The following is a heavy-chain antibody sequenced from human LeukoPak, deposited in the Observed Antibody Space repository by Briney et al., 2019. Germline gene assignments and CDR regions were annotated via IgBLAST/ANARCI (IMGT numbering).Heavy chain of an antibody. V-gene: IGHV3-23*01. CDR1: GFTFSSYS. D-gene: IGHD2-2*01. CDR3: AKLDIVVVPAAIQDY. J-gene: IGHJ4*02. Sequence: TGGSLRLSCAASGFTFSSYSMNWVRQAPGKGLEWVSAISGSGGSTYYADSVKGRFTISRDNSKNTLYLQMNSLRAEDTAVYYCAKLDIVVVPAAIQDYWGQGTLVTVSS. CDR2: ISGSGGST.